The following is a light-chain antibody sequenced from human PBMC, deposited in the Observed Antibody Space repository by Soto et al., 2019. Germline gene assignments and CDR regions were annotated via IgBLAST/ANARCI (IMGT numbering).Light chain of an antibody. CDR3: QQYYSTSIT. Sequence: DIVMTQSPDSLAVSLGERATINCKSSQSVLYSSNNKNYLAWYQQKPGQPPKLLIYWASTRESGVPDRFSGSGSGTDFNINISSLQAEDVAVYYCQQYYSTSITFGPGTKVDIK. CDR1: QSVLYSSNNKNY. CDR2: WAS. V-gene: IGKV4-1*01. J-gene: IGKJ3*01.